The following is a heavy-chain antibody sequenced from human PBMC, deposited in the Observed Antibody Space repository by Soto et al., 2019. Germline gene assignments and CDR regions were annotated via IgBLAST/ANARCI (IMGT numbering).Heavy chain of an antibody. CDR3: AITPGWFAGMAV. V-gene: IGHV1-69*06. Sequence: GASVKVSCKASGGNFSRYAISWLRQAPGQGLEWMGGIIPESRTTNYAQKLQGRLTMTGDTSIDTAYMDLTSLTSEDTAVYYCAITPGWFAGMAVWGQGTTVTVS. CDR1: GGNFSRYA. CDR2: IIPESRTT. D-gene: IGHD6-19*01. J-gene: IGHJ6*02.